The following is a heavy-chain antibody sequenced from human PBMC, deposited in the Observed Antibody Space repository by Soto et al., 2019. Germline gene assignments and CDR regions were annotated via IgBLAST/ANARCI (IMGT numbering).Heavy chain of an antibody. CDR2: TYYKSKWYS. J-gene: IGHJ6*02. CDR3: ARDKVDGSGGDCFTDLDV. D-gene: IGHD2-21*02. Sequence: SQPLSLPCAVSGDSLSRNSVACNWIRQSPSRGLEWLGRTYYKSKWYSEYAVSVNSRISINSDTSKNQFSLQLKSVTPEDTAVYFCARDKVDGSGGDCFTDLDVWG. CDR1: GDSLSRNSVA. V-gene: IGHV6-1*01.